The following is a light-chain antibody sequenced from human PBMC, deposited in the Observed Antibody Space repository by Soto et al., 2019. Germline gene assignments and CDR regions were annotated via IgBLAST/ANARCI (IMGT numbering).Light chain of an antibody. CDR3: CSYARSSTSV. Sequence: QSALTQPASVSGSPGQSITISCTGTSSDVGSYNLVSWYQQHPGKAPKLMIYKGSKRPSGVSNRFSGSKSGNTASLTVSGLQAEDEAHYYCCSYARSSTSVFGGGTKLTVL. J-gene: IGLJ3*02. CDR1: SSDVGSYNL. V-gene: IGLV2-23*01. CDR2: KGS.